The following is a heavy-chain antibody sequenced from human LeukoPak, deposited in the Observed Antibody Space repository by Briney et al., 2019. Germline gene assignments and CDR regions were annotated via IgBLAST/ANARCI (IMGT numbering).Heavy chain of an antibody. V-gene: IGHV4-59*01. D-gene: IGHD6-13*01. Sequence: SETLSLTCTVSGGSISSYYWSWIRQPAGKGLEWIGYIYYSGSTNYNPSLKSRVTISVDTSKNQFSLKLSSVTAADTAVYYCARQQPSQYFDYWGQGTLVTVSS. J-gene: IGHJ4*02. CDR3: ARQQPSQYFDY. CDR2: IYYSGST. CDR1: GGSISSYY.